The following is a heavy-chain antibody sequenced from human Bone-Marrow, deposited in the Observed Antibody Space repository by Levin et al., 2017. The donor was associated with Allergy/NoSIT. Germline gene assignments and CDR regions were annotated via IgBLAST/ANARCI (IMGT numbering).Heavy chain of an antibody. J-gene: IGHJ4*02. Sequence: SGGSLRLSCAASGFTFSNAWMSWVRQAPGKGLEWVGRIKSKTDGGTTDYAAPVKGRFTISRDDSKNTLYLQMNSLKTEDTAVYYCTTVPRVSLKSGSLDYWGQGTLVTVSS. CDR1: GFTFSNAW. D-gene: IGHD1-26*01. CDR2: IKSKTDGGTT. V-gene: IGHV3-15*01. CDR3: TTVPRVSLKSGSLDY.